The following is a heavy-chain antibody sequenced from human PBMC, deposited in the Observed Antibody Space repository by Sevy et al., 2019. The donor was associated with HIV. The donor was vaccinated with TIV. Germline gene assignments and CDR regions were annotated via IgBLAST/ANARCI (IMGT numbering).Heavy chain of an antibody. CDR1: GYTFTSYD. J-gene: IGHJ6*02. Sequence: ASVKVSCKASGYTFTSYDINWVRQATGQGLEWMGWMNPNSGNTGYAQKFQGRVTMTRNTSISTAYMELSSLRSEDTAGYYRASRQYSSYYYYYGKGGWGQGATVTVSS. V-gene: IGHV1-8*01. CDR3: ASRQYSSYYYYYGKGG. D-gene: IGHD6-13*01. CDR2: MNPNSGNT.